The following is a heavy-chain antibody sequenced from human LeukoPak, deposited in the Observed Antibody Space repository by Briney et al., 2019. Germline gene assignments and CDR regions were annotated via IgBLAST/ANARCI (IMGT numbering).Heavy chain of an antibody. J-gene: IGHJ3*02. CDR2: HNPSGSST. CDR3: ARGGKGPGTFDI. D-gene: IGHD6-25*01. CDR1: GFTFRNYP. Sequence: GGSLRLSCAASGFTFRNYPMNWVRRAPGKGLEWVSVHNPSGSSTYYAESVEGGFTISRDNAKNTLYLQMTSLRGEDSAVYYCARGGKGPGTFDIWGQGTMVTHSS. V-gene: IGHV3-23*05.